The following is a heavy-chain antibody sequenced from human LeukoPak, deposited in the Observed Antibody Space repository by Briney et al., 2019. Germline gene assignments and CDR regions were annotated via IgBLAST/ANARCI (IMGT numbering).Heavy chain of an antibody. V-gene: IGHV3-23*01. CDR3: AKDRQSGSYSDY. J-gene: IGHJ4*02. D-gene: IGHD1-26*01. Sequence: PGGSLRLSCAASGFTFSSYAMSWVRQAPGKGLEWVSAISESGGSSYYAESVKGRFTISRDNSKNTLYLQMNSLRAEDTAVYYCAKDRQSGSYSDYWGQGTLVAVSS. CDR1: GFTFSSYA. CDR2: ISESGGSS.